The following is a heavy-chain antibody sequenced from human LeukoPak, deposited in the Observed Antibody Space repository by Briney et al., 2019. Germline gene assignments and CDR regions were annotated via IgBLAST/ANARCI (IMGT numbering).Heavy chain of an antibody. Sequence: SQSLSLTCTVSVGSISSYYWSWIRQPPRKGLEWSGYIYYSGSTNYNPSIKSRVTISVDTSKNQFSLKLSSVTAADTAVYYCARDRSGTEYGMDVWGQGTTVTVSS. J-gene: IGHJ6*02. D-gene: IGHD3-3*01. V-gene: IGHV4-59*01. CDR1: VGSISSYY. CDR3: ARDRSGTEYGMDV. CDR2: IYYSGST.